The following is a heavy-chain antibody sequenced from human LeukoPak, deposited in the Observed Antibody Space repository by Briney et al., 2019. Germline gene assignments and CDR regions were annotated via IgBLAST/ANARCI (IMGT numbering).Heavy chain of an antibody. J-gene: IGHJ4*02. Sequence: PSETLSLTCIVSGDSITSYYWTWIRQPPGKGLEWIGFVSYSGNTNYNPSLKSRVTISLDTSRNQFSLKLNSVTAADTAVYYCARDGYSAHDGLWGQGTLVTVSS. CDR2: VSYSGNT. CDR3: ARDGYSAHDGL. D-gene: IGHD5-12*01. CDR1: GDSITSYY. V-gene: IGHV4-59*01.